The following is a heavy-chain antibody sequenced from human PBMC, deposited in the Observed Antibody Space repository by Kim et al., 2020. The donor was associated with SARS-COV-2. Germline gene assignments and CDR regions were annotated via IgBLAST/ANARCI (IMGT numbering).Heavy chain of an antibody. V-gene: IGHV3-23*01. Sequence: GGSLRLSCAASGFTFSSYAMSWVRQAPGKGLEWVSAISGSGGSTYYADSVKGRFTISRDNSKNTLYLQMNSLRAEDTAVYYCAKGQSTPDSSGYYGGGLLNYWGQGTLVTVSS. D-gene: IGHD3-22*01. J-gene: IGHJ4*02. CDR3: AKGQSTPDSSGYYGGGLLNY. CDR1: GFTFSSYA. CDR2: ISGSGGST.